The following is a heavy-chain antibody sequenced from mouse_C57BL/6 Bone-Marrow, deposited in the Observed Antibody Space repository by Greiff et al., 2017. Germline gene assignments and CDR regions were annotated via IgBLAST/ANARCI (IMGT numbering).Heavy chain of an antibody. J-gene: IGHJ4*01. CDR3: ARTLYNNGSSYVYYAMDY. V-gene: IGHV1-9*01. Sequence: VQLQQSGAELMKPGASVKLSCKATGYTFTGYWIEWVKQRPGHGLEWIGEILPGSGSTNYNEKFKGKATFTADTSSNTAYMQLSSLTTEDPAIYYCARTLYNNGSSYVYYAMDYWGQGTSVTVSS. CDR2: ILPGSGST. CDR1: GYTFTGYW. D-gene: IGHD1-1*01.